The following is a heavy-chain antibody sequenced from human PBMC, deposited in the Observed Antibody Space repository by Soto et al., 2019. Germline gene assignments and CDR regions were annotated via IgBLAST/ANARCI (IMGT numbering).Heavy chain of an antibody. D-gene: IGHD5-18*01. Sequence: SETLSLTCTVSGGSISSYYWSWIRQPPGKGLEWIGYIYYSGSTNYNPSLKSRVTISVDTSKNQFSLKLSSVTAADTAVYYCARDNGYSYGYTLYHWGQGTLVTVSS. V-gene: IGHV4-59*01. J-gene: IGHJ5*02. CDR1: GGSISSYY. CDR3: ARDNGYSYGYTLYH. CDR2: IYYSGST.